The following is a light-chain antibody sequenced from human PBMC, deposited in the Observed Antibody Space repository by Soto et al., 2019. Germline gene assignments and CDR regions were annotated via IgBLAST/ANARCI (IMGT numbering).Light chain of an antibody. V-gene: IGKV1-9*01. J-gene: IGKJ5*01. CDR3: QQYNSYPIT. Sequence: DIQMTQSPSSLSASVGDRVTITCRASQSISVYLSWYQQRPGKAPKLLVSGASTLQSGVPSRFSGSGTGTEFTLTISSLQPDDFATYYCQQYNSYPITFGQGTRLEIK. CDR2: GAS. CDR1: QSISVY.